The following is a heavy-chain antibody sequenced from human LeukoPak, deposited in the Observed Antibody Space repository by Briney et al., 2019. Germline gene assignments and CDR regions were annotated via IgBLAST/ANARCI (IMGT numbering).Heavy chain of an antibody. Sequence: PGGSLRLSCAASGFTFSSYAMSWVRQAPGKGLEWVSAISGSGGSTYYADSVKGRFTISRDNSKNTLYLQMNSLRAEDTAVYYCAKPQRYSSGWYVYYYGMDVWGQGTTVTVSS. J-gene: IGHJ6*02. D-gene: IGHD6-19*01. CDR2: ISGSGGST. V-gene: IGHV3-23*01. CDR3: AKPQRYSSGWYVYYYGMDV. CDR1: GFTFSSYA.